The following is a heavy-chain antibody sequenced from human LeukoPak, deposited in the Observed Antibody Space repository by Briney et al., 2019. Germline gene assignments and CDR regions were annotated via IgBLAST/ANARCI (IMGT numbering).Heavy chain of an antibody. CDR2: IYYSGST. Sequence: SETLSLTCTVSGGSISSYYWSWIRRPPGKGLEWIGYIYYSGSTNYNPSLKSRVTISVDTSKNQFSLKLSSVTAADTAVYYCAKSDHSYYYDSSGYLPFDYWGQGTLVTVSS. CDR3: AKSDHSYYYDSSGYLPFDY. J-gene: IGHJ4*02. CDR1: GGSISSYY. V-gene: IGHV4-59*01. D-gene: IGHD3-22*01.